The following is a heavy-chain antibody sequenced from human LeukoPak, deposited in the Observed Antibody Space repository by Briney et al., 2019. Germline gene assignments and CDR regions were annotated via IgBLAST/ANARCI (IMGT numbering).Heavy chain of an antibody. Sequence: PGGSLRLSCAASGFTFSSYWMHWVRHAPGKGLMWVSGINTDGSSTMYADSVKGRFTISRDNAKNTLYLQMNSLRGEDTAVYHCYGGNAEHWGQGTLVTASS. D-gene: IGHD4-23*01. J-gene: IGHJ1*01. V-gene: IGHV3-74*03. CDR1: GFTFSSYW. CDR2: INTDGSST. CDR3: YGGNAEH.